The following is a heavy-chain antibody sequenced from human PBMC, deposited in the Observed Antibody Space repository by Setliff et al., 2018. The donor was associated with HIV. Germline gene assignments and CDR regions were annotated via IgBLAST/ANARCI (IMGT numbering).Heavy chain of an antibody. V-gene: IGHV4-4*09. CDR2: IHSSGST. Sequence: LSLTCTVSGGSVNDFYCNWIRQPPGKGPEWIGYIHSSGSTIYNPSLKSRIAISLDTSKEQFSLELSSATAADTAVYYCATLDHSGGNFLAYWGQGSLVTVTS. D-gene: IGHD2-21*02. J-gene: IGHJ4*02. CDR1: GGSVNDFY. CDR3: ATLDHSGGNFLAY.